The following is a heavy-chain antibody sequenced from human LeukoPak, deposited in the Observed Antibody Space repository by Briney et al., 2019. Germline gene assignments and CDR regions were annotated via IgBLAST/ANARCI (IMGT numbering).Heavy chain of an antibody. CDR1: GPSISSSSYS. Sequence: KPSETLSLTCTVSGPSISSSSYSWGWLRQPPGKGLEWIGSIYYSGSTYYNPSLKSRVTISVDTPKNQFSLKLSSVTAADTAVYYCARLRSLLWFGELNDWGQGTLVTVSS. CDR2: IYYSGST. J-gene: IGHJ4*02. CDR3: ARLRSLLWFGELND. V-gene: IGHV4-39*01. D-gene: IGHD3-10*01.